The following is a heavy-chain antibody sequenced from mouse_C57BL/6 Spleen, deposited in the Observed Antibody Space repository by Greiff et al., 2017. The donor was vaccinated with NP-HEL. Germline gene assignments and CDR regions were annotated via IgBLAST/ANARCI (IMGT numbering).Heavy chain of an antibody. CDR3: ARDYYDYARFAY. V-gene: IGHV1-82*01. Sequence: LQESGPELVKPGASVKISCKASGYAFSSSWMNWVKQRPGKGLEWIGRIYPGDGDTNYNGKFKGKATLTADKSSSTAYMQLSSLTSEDSAVYFCARDYYDYARFAYWGQGTLVTVSA. D-gene: IGHD2-4*01. CDR2: IYPGDGDT. CDR1: GYAFSSSW. J-gene: IGHJ3*01.